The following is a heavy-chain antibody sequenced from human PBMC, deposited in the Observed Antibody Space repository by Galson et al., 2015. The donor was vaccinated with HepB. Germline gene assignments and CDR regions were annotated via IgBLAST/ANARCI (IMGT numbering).Heavy chain of an antibody. V-gene: IGHV3-23*01. CDR1: GFAFDTHA. D-gene: IGHD5-18*01. CDR2: ISGNGDST. J-gene: IGHJ5*02. Sequence: SLRLSCAASGFAFDTHAMRWVRQAPGRGLEWISGISGNGDSTFYADSVKGRFTVSRDNSNNMLYLQMNSLRAEDAGLYFCAKGYGLFDHWGQGILVTVSS. CDR3: AKGYGLFDH.